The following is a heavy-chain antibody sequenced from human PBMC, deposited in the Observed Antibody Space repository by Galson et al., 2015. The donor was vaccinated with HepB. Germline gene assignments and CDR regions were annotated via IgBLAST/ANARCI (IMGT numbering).Heavy chain of an antibody. V-gene: IGHV3-64D*06. CDR2: ISGSGGST. CDR1: GLTFSRYA. J-gene: IGHJ4*02. D-gene: IGHD2-2*01. Sequence: SLRLSCAASGLTFSRYAMHWVRQAPGKGLEYVSAISGSGGSTFYADSVKGRFTISRDNSKNTLYLQMSSPRADDTAVYYCGPFGQTCSTNCPIDSWGQGTLVTASS. CDR3: GPFGQTCSTNCPIDS.